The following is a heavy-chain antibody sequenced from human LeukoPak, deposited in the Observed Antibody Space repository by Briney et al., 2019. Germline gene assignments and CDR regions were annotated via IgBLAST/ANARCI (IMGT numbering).Heavy chain of an antibody. CDR1: GGSFSGYY. CDR2: INHSGST. D-gene: IGHD1-1*01. CDR3: ARGTGSYYYYYYMDV. V-gene: IGHV4-34*01. Sequence: SETLSLTCAVYGGSFSGYYWSWIRQPPGKGLEWIGEINHSGSTNYNPSLKSRVTISVDTSKNQFSLQLSSVTAADTAVYYCARGTGSYYYYYYMDVWGKGTTVTVSS. J-gene: IGHJ6*03.